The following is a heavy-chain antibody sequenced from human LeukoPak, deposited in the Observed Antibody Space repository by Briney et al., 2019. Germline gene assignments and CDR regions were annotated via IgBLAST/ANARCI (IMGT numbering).Heavy chain of an antibody. CDR1: GFTFRDYD. CDR2: IGIRDAT. V-gene: IGHV3-13*01. Sequence: AGGSLRLSCAASGFTFRDYDMHWVRQVPGRGLEWVSAIGIRDATHYPDSVKGRFTISRENAKNSLYLQMNTLRDGDTAMYYCIRGGIRVSGIDAFDIWGQGTMVTVSS. D-gene: IGHD5/OR15-5a*01. CDR3: IRGGIRVSGIDAFDI. J-gene: IGHJ3*02.